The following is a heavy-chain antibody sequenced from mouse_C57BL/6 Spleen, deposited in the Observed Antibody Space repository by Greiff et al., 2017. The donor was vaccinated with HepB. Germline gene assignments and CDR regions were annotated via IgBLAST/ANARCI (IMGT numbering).Heavy chain of an antibody. CDR3: ASPEDSFAY. CDR2: ISDGGSYT. CDR1: GFTFSSYA. J-gene: IGHJ3*01. V-gene: IGHV5-4*03. Sequence: DVKLVESGGGLVKPGGSLKLSCAASGFTFSSYAMSWVRQTPEKRLEWVATISDGGSYTYYPDNVKGRFTISRDNAKNNLYLQMSHLKSEDTAMYYCASPEDSFAYWGQGTLVTVSA.